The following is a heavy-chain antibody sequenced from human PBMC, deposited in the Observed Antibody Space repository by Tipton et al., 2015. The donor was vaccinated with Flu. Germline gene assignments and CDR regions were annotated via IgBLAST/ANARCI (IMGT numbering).Heavy chain of an antibody. J-gene: IGHJ4*02. CDR1: GFTFSSYA. Sequence: PRLSCAASGFTFSSYAMSWVRQAPGKGLEWVSAISGSGGSTYYADSVKGRFTISRDNSKNTLYLQMNSLRAEDTAVYYCARDSVDGTGYFDFWGQGTLVTVSS. D-gene: IGHD3-10*01. CDR2: ISGSGGST. V-gene: IGHV3-23*01. CDR3: ARDSVDGTGYFDF.